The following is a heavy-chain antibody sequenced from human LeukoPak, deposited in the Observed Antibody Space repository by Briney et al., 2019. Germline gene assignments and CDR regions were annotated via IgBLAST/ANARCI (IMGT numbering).Heavy chain of an antibody. CDR1: GGSVSSGSYY. J-gene: IGHJ4*02. V-gene: IGHV4-61*01. CDR2: IYYSGSI. CDR3: ARQGGGDDY. D-gene: IGHD2-21*02. Sequence: PSETLSLTCTVSGGSVSSGSYYWSWIRQPPGKGLEWIGYIYYSGSINYNPSLKSRVTISVDTSKNQFSLKLSSVTAADTAVYYCARQGGGDDYWGQGTLVTVSS.